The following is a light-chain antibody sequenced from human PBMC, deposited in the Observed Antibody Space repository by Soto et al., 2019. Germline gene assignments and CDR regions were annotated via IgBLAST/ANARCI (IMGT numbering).Light chain of an antibody. CDR2: DVS. J-gene: IGLJ1*01. V-gene: IGLV2-14*01. CDR1: SSDVGGYSY. Sequence: QSVLTQPASVSGSPGQSIAISCTGTSSDVGGYSYVSWYQQQPGKAPKLVISDVSNRPSGVSDRFSGSKSGNTASLTISGLQTEDEADSSCASYTTSSPHVFGPGTKLPVL. CDR3: ASYTTSSPHV.